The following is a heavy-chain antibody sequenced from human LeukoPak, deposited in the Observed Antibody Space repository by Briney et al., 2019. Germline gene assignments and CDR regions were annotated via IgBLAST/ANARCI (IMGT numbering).Heavy chain of an antibody. J-gene: IGHJ4*02. V-gene: IGHV4-59*11. CDR1: GGSISGRY. Sequence: SETLSLTCTVSGGSISGRYWNWIRQAPGKGLEWIGYIHSSGSTSYNPSLKSRVTISVETYKNKLSLTLSSVTAAHTAVYYCARIYDTTSYYYYSDYGGQGTLSPFSA. CDR2: IHSSGST. CDR3: ARIYDTTSYYYYSDY. D-gene: IGHD5/OR15-5a*01.